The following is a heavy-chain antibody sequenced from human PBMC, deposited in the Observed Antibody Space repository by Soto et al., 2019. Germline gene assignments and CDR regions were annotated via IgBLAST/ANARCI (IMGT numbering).Heavy chain of an antibody. V-gene: IGHV4-30-2*01. J-gene: IGHJ3*02. CDR2: IYQSGST. CDR1: GGSLSSSAYS. Sequence: SETLSLTCAVSGGSLSSSAYSWSWIRQPPGKGLEWIGFIYQSGSTYYNPSLKSRVTMSLDRPKNQFSLKLSSVTAADTAVYYCARELLFYDSDGFSWDDAFDICGQGPMVTVSS. CDR3: ARELLFYDSDGFSWDDAFDI. D-gene: IGHD3-22*01.